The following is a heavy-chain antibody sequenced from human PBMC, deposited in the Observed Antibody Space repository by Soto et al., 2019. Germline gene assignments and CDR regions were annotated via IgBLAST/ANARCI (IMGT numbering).Heavy chain of an antibody. D-gene: IGHD6-13*01. J-gene: IGHJ4*02. CDR2: IYYSGST. CDR1: GGSISSYY. Sequence: SETLSLTCTVSGGSISSYYWSWIRQPPGKGLEWIGYIYYSGSTNYNPSLKSRVTISVDTSKNQFSLKLSSVTAADTAVYYCALLTHSSSLYPDYWGQGTLVTVSS. CDR3: ALLTHSSSLYPDY. V-gene: IGHV4-59*01.